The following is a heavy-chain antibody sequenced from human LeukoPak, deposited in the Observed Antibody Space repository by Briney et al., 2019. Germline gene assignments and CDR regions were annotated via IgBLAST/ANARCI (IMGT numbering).Heavy chain of an antibody. CDR3: ATERPGSRTLDS. J-gene: IGHJ4*02. Sequence: GGSLRLSCAASGFIVSGNHMNWVRLAPGKGLEWVSIVYSVGATYYEDSVKGRFTISRDDSKNIVYLQMNNPRSEDTAVYFCATERPGSRTLDSWGQGTLVTVSS. CDR1: GFIVSGNH. CDR2: VYSVGAT. D-gene: IGHD1-14*01. V-gene: IGHV3-66*01.